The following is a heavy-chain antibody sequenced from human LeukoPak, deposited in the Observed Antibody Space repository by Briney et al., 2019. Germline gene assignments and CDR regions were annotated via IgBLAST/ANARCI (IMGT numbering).Heavy chain of an antibody. CDR1: GGSISSYY. CDR2: IYYSGST. Sequence: SETLSLTCIVSGGSISSYYWSWIRQPPGKGLEWIGYIYYSGSTNYNPSLKSRVTISVDTSKNQFSLKLSSVTAADTAVYYCARETVWFGDTRNGYYGMDVWGQGTTVTVSS. D-gene: IGHD3-10*01. CDR3: ARETVWFGDTRNGYYGMDV. V-gene: IGHV4-59*01. J-gene: IGHJ6*02.